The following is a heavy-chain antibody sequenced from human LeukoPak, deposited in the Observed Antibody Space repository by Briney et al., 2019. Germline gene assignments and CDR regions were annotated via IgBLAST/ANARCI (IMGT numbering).Heavy chain of an antibody. V-gene: IGHV1-2*02. Sequence: ASVKVSCKASGYSFTGHYMHWVRLAPGQGLEWMGWTNPNSGGTNYAQKFQGRVTMTRDTSIRTAYMELSRLRSDDTAVYYCARAGDIAAAPFDPWGQGTLVTVSS. J-gene: IGHJ5*02. CDR2: TNPNSGGT. CDR3: ARAGDIAAAPFDP. CDR1: GYSFTGHY. D-gene: IGHD6-13*01.